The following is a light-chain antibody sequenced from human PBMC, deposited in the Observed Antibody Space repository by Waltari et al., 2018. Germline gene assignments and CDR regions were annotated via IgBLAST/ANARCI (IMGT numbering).Light chain of an antibody. CDR1: QSVLSRSDNKHY. CDR3: QQHYSDPLT. J-gene: IGKJ4*01. CDR2: WAS. V-gene: IGKV4-1*01. Sequence: DIVMTQSPDSLAVSLGERATITCKSSQSVLSRSDNKHYLAWHQQEPGHPPNVLISWASTRESGVPDRVSGSGSWTDFTLTISSLQAEDVAVYYCQQHYSDPLTFGGGTKVEIK.